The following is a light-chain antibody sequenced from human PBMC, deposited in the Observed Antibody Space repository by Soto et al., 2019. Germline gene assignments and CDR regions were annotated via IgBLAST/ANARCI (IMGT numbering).Light chain of an antibody. V-gene: IGKV3-15*01. Sequence: EIVLTQSPATLSVSAGGTVTLSCRASQSIRTNVAWYQQIPGQAPRLLVYGASTRATGVPARFSGSGSGIEFTLTISSLQSEDSAVYYCQQYGSSSFTFGPGTKVDIK. J-gene: IGKJ3*01. CDR3: QQYGSSSFT. CDR1: QSIRTN. CDR2: GAS.